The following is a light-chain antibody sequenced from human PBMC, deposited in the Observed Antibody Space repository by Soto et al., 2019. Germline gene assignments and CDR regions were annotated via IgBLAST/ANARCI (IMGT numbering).Light chain of an antibody. Sequence: LTQPSSVSGSPGQSITISCTGTSSDVGSYNLVSWYQQHPGKAPKLMIYEGSKRPSGVSNRFSGSKSGNTASLTISGLQAEDEADYYCCSYAGSSTHYVFGTGTKVTVL. CDR2: EGS. V-gene: IGLV2-23*01. CDR3: CSYAGSSTHYV. CDR1: SSDVGSYNL. J-gene: IGLJ1*01.